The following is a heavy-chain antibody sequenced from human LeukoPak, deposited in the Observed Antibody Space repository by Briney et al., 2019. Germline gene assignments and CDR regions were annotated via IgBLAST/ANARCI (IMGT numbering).Heavy chain of an antibody. J-gene: IGHJ4*02. CDR3: ARGISSGIVVTAIAY. V-gene: IGHV3-30-3*01. CDR1: GFTFSSYA. CDR2: ISDGGSDK. D-gene: IGHD2-21*02. Sequence: PGGSLRLSCAASGFTFSSYAMHWVRQAPDKGLEWMAVISDGGSDKYYADSVRGRFTISRDNSENTLTLQVSSLRAEDTALYYCARGISSGIVVTAIAYWGQGTLVTVSS.